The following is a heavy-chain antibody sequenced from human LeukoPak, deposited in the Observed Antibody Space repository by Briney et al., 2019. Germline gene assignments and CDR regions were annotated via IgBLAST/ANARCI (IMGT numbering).Heavy chain of an antibody. V-gene: IGHV4-4*03. Sequence: PPGTLSLTCAVSGGSITSSHWWSWARQPPGKGLEWIGEIYHGGTTNYNPSLRSRVTMSVDKSKNQFYLKVSSVTAADTAVYYCATYLYGGDYGSYYFDYWGQGTLVTVSP. CDR1: GGSITSSHW. CDR2: IYHGGTT. D-gene: IGHD4-23*01. J-gene: IGHJ4*02. CDR3: ATYLYGGDYGSYYFDY.